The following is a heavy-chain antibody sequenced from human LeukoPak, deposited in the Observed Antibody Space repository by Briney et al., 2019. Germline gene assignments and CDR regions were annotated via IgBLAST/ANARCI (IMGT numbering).Heavy chain of an antibody. V-gene: IGHV1-69*13. Sequence: SVKVSCEASGGTFSSYAISWVRQAPGQGLEWMGGIIPIFGTANYAQKFQGRVTITADESTSTAYMELSSLRSEDTAVYYCARGTPYYYGSGRYNWFDPWGQGTLVTVSS. CDR2: IIPIFGTA. CDR1: GGTFSSYA. CDR3: ARGTPYYYGSGRYNWFDP. J-gene: IGHJ5*02. D-gene: IGHD3-10*01.